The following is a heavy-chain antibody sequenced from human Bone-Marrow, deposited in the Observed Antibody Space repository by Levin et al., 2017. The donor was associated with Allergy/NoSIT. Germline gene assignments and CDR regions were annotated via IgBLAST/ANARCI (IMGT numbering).Heavy chain of an antibody. CDR2: ITDSGAST. D-gene: IGHD2-2*01. Sequence: GGSLRLSCAGSGFTFDFYAMSWVRQAPGKGLEWVSVITDSGASTHYGDSVKGRFTIPRDNSKNTLYLQMNSLRADDTAVYYCARESRYVYFDHWGQGTLVTVSS. CDR3: ARESRYVYFDH. V-gene: IGHV3-23*02. CDR1: GFTFDFYA. J-gene: IGHJ4*02.